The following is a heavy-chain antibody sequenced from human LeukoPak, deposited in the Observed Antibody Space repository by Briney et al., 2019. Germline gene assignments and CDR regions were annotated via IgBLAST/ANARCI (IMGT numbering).Heavy chain of an antibody. J-gene: IGHJ5*02. CDR1: GGTFSGYY. CDR2: SNDSGGT. D-gene: IGHD3-3*01. CDR3: ARDQSSIFGVVINYNTNSRFDP. Sequence: SETLSLTCAVYGGTFSGYYWSWIRQPPGKRLEWVGESNDSGGTNYNPSLKSRVTISADKSKNQVSLKLTSVTAADTAVYYCARDQSSIFGVVINYNTNSRFDPWGQGTLVTVSS. V-gene: IGHV4-34*01.